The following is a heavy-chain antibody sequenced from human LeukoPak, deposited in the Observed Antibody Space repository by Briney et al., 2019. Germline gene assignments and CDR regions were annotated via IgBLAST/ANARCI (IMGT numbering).Heavy chain of an antibody. Sequence: PGGSLRLSCVASGFTFTSFAMSWFRQAPGKGLEGVAAISVYGYNTHYADSLKGRFTISRDSSRNTLYLQMNSLRAEDTAIYYCAKMGPGSSYYDSSDFDYWGQGTLVTVSS. D-gene: IGHD3-22*01. J-gene: IGHJ4*02. CDR2: ISVYGYNT. CDR3: AKMGPGSSYYDSSDFDY. V-gene: IGHV3-23*01. CDR1: GFTFTSFA.